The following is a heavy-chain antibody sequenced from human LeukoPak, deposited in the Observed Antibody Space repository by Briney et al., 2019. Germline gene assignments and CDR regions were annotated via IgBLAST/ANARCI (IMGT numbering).Heavy chain of an antibody. Sequence: SETLSLTCTVSGGSISSSSYYWGWIRQPPGKGLEWIGSIYYSGSTYYNPSLKSRVTISVDTSKNQFSLKLSSVTAADTAVYYCARRHYYDSSGYSGGADYWGQGTLVTVSS. CDR1: GGSISSSSYY. D-gene: IGHD3-22*01. V-gene: IGHV4-39*01. CDR2: IYYSGST. CDR3: ARRHYYDSSGYSGGADY. J-gene: IGHJ4*02.